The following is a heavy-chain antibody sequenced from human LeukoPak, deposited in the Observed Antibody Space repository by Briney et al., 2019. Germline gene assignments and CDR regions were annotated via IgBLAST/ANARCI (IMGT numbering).Heavy chain of an antibody. CDR3: AGHHPRNTVDF. J-gene: IGHJ4*02. CDR1: GGSISSGGYY. Sequence: SETLSLTCTVSGGSISSGGYYWSWIRQPPGKGLEWIAYISDIGSINYNPSLKSRVTISLETSKNQFSLKLSSVTAADTAVYYCAGHHPRNTVDFWGQGTLVTVSS. D-gene: IGHD2/OR15-2a*01. CDR2: ISDIGSI. V-gene: IGHV4-61*08.